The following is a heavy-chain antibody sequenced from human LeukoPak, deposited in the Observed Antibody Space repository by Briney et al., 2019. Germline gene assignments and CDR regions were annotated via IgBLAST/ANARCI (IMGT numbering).Heavy chain of an antibody. CDR1: GFTFSSYE. CDR2: ISSSGSTI. J-gene: IGHJ6*02. D-gene: IGHD3-22*01. CDR3: ARVYPYYDSSGYYYYYYGMDV. Sequence: PGGSLRLSCAASGFTFSSYEMNWVRQAPGKGLEWVSYISSSGSTIYYADFVKGRFTISRDNAKSSLYLQMHSLRAEDTAVYYCARVYPYYDSSGYYYYYYGMDVWGQGTTVTVSS. V-gene: IGHV3-48*03.